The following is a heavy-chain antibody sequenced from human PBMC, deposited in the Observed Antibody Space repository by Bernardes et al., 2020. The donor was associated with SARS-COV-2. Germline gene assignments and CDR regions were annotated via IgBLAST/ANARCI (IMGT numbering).Heavy chain of an antibody. CDR1: GYTFTSYD. CDR3: ATSSSSWWGNWFDP. V-gene: IGHV1-8*01. J-gene: IGHJ5*02. CDR2: MNPNSGNT. Sequence: ASVKVSCKASGYTFTSYDINWVRQATGQGLEWMGWMNPNSGNTGYAQKFQGRVTMTRNTSISTAYMELSSLRSEDTAVYYCATSSSSWWGNWFDPWGQGTLVTVSS. D-gene: IGHD6-13*01.